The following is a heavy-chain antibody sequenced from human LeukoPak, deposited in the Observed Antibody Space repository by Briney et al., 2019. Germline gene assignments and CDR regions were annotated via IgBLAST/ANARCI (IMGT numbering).Heavy chain of an antibody. Sequence: PSETLSLTCTVSGGSISSSSYYWGWIRQPPGKGLEWIGSIYYSGSTYYNPSLKSRVTISVDTSKNQFSLKLSSVTAAVTAVYYCARSIVVVPAAIQTPYNWFDPWGQGTLVTVSS. J-gene: IGHJ5*02. CDR1: GGSISSSSYY. V-gene: IGHV4-39*01. CDR3: ARSIVVVPAAIQTPYNWFDP. D-gene: IGHD2-2*01. CDR2: IYYSGST.